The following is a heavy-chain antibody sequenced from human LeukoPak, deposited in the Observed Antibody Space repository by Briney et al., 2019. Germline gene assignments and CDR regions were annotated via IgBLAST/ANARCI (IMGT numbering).Heavy chain of an antibody. D-gene: IGHD2-2*01. CDR2: ISGSGTST. V-gene: IGHV3-23*01. CDR1: GFTFSSYA. CDR3: AKDTTSAVDV. Sequence: GGSLRLSCAVSGFTFSSYAMSWVRQAPGKGLEWVSAISGSGTSTYYADSVKGRFTISRDNSKNTLYLQMNSLRAEDTAVYYCAKDTTSAVDVWGQGTTVTVSS. J-gene: IGHJ6*02.